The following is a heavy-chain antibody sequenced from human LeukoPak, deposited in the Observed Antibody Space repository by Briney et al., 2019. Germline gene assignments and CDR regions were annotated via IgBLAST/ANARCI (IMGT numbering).Heavy chain of an antibody. CDR3: ARAGRWEGRPHAFDI. J-gene: IGHJ3*02. CDR1: GGSISNYY. CDR2: IYYSGIT. V-gene: IGHV4-59*01. Sequence: PSETLSLTCSVSGGSISNYYWSWIRQPPAKGLEGIGYIYYSGITNYNPSLKSRVIISVDTSKNQFSLKQSSVTTADTAVYYCARAGRWEGRPHAFDIWGQGTMVTVSS. D-gene: IGHD1-26*01.